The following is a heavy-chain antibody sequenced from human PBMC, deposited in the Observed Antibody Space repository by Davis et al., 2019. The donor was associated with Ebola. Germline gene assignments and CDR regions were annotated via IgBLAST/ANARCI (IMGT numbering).Heavy chain of an antibody. Sequence: SETLSLTCTVSGGSISSSSYYWGWIRQPPGKGLEWIGSIYYSGSTYYNPSLKSRVTISVDTSKNQFSLKLSSVTAADTAVYYCARVGYSSGYHYGMDVWGQGTTVTVSS. CDR1: GGSISSSSYY. CDR3: ARVGYSSGYHYGMDV. V-gene: IGHV4-39*01. CDR2: IYYSGST. D-gene: IGHD5-18*01. J-gene: IGHJ6*02.